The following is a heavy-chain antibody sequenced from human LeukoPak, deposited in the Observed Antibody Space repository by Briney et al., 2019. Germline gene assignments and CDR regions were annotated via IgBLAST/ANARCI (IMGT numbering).Heavy chain of an antibody. V-gene: IGHV4-38-2*02. CDR1: GYSISSGYQ. Sequence: SETLSLTCGVSGYSISSGYQWAWIRQSPGEGRDWIGSIYHSGSAHYNPSLKSRVTISVETSKNQFSLNMYSVTAADTAVYYCARDPRWLTPDCTSTSCYENYFDPWGQGTLVTVSS. J-gene: IGHJ5*02. CDR3: ARDPRWLTPDCTSTSCYENYFDP. D-gene: IGHD2-2*01. CDR2: IYHSGSA.